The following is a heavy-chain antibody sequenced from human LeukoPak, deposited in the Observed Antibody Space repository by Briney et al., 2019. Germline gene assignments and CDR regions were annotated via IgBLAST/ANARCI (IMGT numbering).Heavy chain of an antibody. Sequence: SETLSLTCTVSGVSSSSHYWTWIRQPPGKGLEWIGCVHYSGGTRYNPSLNSRVTISLDTSKNQFSLRLSSVTAADTAVYYCAVRPFGYCRDITGRDYWGQGTLVAIS. CDR2: VHYSGGT. D-gene: IGHD2-2*03. CDR1: GVSSSSHY. V-gene: IGHV4-59*03. J-gene: IGHJ4*02. CDR3: AVRPFGYCRDITGRDY.